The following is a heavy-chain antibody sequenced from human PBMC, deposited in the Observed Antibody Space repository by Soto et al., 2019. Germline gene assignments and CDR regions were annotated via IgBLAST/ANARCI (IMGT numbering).Heavy chain of an antibody. CDR1: GFTFDDYA. V-gene: IGHV3-9*01. D-gene: IGHD2-15*01. CDR3: ARGVVAATPFDY. CDR2: ISWNSGSI. J-gene: IGHJ4*02. Sequence: EVQLVESGGGLVQPGRSLRLSCAASGFTFDDYAMHWVRQAPGKGLEWVSGISWNSGSIGYADSVKGRFTISRDNAKNSLYMQMNSLRAEDTALYYCARGVVAATPFDYWGQGTLVTVSS.